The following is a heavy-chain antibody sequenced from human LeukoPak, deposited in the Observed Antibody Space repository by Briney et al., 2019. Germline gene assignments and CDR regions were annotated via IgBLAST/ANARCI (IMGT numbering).Heavy chain of an antibody. CDR1: GVSICSTEW. J-gene: IGHJ4*02. CDR2: IHRDGRT. V-gene: IGHV4-4*02. Sequence: PSGTLSLTCAVSGVSICSTEWWIWVRQPPGQGLEWIGEIHRDGRTKYHPSLWSRVSMSIDYSKNQFSLRVYSVTAADTAIYYCGKTDIYFSPIDYWSPGSLVTVSS. CDR3: GKTDIYFSPIDY. D-gene: IGHD3-9*01.